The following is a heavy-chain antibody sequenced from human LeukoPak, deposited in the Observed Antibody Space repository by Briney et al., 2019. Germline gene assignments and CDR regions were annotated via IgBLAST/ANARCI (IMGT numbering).Heavy chain of an antibody. J-gene: IGHJ5*02. D-gene: IGHD6-13*01. CDR2: INPNSGGT. Sequence: EASVKVSCKASGYTFSGYYMHWVRQAPGQGLEWMGWINPNSGGTNYAQKFQGRVTMTRDTSISTAYMELSRLRSDDTAVYYCAREVRAAAGTKKESRFDPWGQGTLVTVSS. V-gene: IGHV1-2*02. CDR3: AREVRAAAGTKKESRFDP. CDR1: GYTFSGYY.